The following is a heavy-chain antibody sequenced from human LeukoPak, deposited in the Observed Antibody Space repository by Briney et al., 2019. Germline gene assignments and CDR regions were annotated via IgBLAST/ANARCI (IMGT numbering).Heavy chain of an antibody. D-gene: IGHD3-10*01. CDR3: ATYYYGSGSYYPDY. J-gene: IGHJ4*02. CDR1: GFTFDDYA. V-gene: IGHV3-9*01. Sequence: GGSLRLSCAASGFTFDDYAMHWVRQAPGKGLEWVSGISWNSGSIGYADSVKGRFTISRDNAKNSLYLQMNSLRAEDTAVYYCATYYYGSGSYYPDYWGQGTLVTVSS. CDR2: ISWNSGSI.